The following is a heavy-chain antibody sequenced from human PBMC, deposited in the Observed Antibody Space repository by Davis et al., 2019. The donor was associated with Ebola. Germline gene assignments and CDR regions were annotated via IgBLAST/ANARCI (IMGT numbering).Heavy chain of an antibody. Sequence: ASVKVSCKASGYTFTSYGISWVRQAPGQGLEWMGWISAYNGNTNYAQKLQGRVTMTTDTSTSTAYMELRSLRSDDTAVYYCARDITMVQGVIFYYGMDVWGQGTTVTVSS. CDR3: ARDITMVQGVIFYYGMDV. CDR2: ISAYNGNT. V-gene: IGHV1-18*01. D-gene: IGHD3-10*01. CDR1: GYTFTSYG. J-gene: IGHJ6*02.